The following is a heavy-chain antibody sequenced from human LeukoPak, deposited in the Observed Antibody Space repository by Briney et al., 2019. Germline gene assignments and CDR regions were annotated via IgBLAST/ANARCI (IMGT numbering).Heavy chain of an antibody. J-gene: IGHJ5*02. D-gene: IGHD3-22*01. CDR2: VYTSGST. CDR3: AREKIGYYDGSGRGWFDP. CDR1: GGSISSDNYS. Sequence: SETLSLTCTVSGGSISSDNYSWSWIRQPAGKGLEWIGRVYTSGSTNYNPSLKSRVTISVDTSKKQFSLKLSSVTAADTAVYYCAREKIGYYDGSGRGWFDPWGQGTLVTASS. V-gene: IGHV4-61*02.